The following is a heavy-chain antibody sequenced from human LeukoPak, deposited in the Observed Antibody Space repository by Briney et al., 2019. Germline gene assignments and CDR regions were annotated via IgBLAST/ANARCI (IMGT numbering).Heavy chain of an antibody. V-gene: IGHV3-30*02. Sequence: GGSLRLSCGASGFTFSSYWMHWVRQAPGKGLEWVAFIRYDGSNKYYADSVKGRFTISRDNSKNTLYLQMNSLRAEDTAVYYCAHPTEYSSSWYGNWFDPWGQGTLVTVSS. CDR1: GFTFSSYW. CDR2: IRYDGSNK. J-gene: IGHJ5*02. CDR3: AHPTEYSSSWYGNWFDP. D-gene: IGHD6-13*01.